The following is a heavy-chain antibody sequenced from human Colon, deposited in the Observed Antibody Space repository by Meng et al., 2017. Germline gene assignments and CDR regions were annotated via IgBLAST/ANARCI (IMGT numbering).Heavy chain of an antibody. Sequence: GSLKISCAASGFTFNTYWMHWIRQVPGKGLVWVSRISSDGSITSYADSVKGRFSISRDNAKNTLYLQMNSLTVEDTAVYYCASLGLSGGTIDYWGQGTLVTVSS. J-gene: IGHJ4*02. CDR2: ISSDGSIT. V-gene: IGHV3-74*01. D-gene: IGHD3-16*01. CDR3: ASLGLSGGTIDY. CDR1: GFTFNTYW.